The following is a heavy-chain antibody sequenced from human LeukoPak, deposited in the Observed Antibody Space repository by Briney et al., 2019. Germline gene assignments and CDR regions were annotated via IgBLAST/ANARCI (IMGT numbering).Heavy chain of an antibody. V-gene: IGHV4-31*03. Sequence: SETLSLTCTVSGGSISSGVHYWSWIRQHPAKGLEWIGYIYYSGSAYYNPSLESRVTISIDTSKNQFSLKLTSVTAADTAVYFCARGTLRLFDYWGQGTLVTVSS. CDR3: ARGTLRLFDY. J-gene: IGHJ4*02. CDR2: IYYSGSA. D-gene: IGHD5/OR15-5a*01. CDR1: GGSISSGVHY.